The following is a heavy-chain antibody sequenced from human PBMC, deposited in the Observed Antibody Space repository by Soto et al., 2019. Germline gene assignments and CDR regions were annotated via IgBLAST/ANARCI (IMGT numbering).Heavy chain of an antibody. CDR3: ARGVSSSWYAHYYYYGMDV. Sequence: QVPLQESGPGLVKPSGTLSLTCAVSGGSISSSNWWSWVRQPPGKGLEWIGEIYHSGSTNYNPSLKSRVTISVDKSKNQFSLKLSSVTAADTAVYYCARGVSSSWYAHYYYYGMDVWGQGTTVTVSS. CDR2: IYHSGST. D-gene: IGHD6-13*01. CDR1: GGSISSSNW. J-gene: IGHJ6*02. V-gene: IGHV4-4*02.